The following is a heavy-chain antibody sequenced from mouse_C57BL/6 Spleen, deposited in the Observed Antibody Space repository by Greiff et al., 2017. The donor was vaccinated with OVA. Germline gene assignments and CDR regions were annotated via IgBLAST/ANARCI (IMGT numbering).Heavy chain of an antibody. J-gene: IGHJ4*01. CDR2: INPNNGGT. CDR1: GYTFTDYN. D-gene: IGHD2-4*01. CDR3: ARGAYDYVYYYAMDY. V-gene: IGHV1-18*01. Sequence: EVQLQQSGPELVKPGASVKIPCKASGYTFTDYNMDWVKQSHGKSLEWIGDINPNNGGTIYNQKFKGKATLTVDKSSSTAYMELRSLTSEDTAVYYCARGAYDYVYYYAMDYWGQGTSVTVSS.